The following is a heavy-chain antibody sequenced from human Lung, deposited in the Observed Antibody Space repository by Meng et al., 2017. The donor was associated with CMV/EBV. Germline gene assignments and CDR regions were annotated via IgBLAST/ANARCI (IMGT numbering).Heavy chain of an antibody. CDR1: GGSFSAYY. CDR3: ARGGDHGDGGFDY. CDR2: INHSGST. V-gene: IGHV4-34*01. J-gene: IGHJ4*02. Sequence: SETLSLXCAVYGGSFSAYYWNWIRQPPGKGLEWIGEINHSGSTNYNPSLKSRVTISVDTSKNQFSLKLSSVTAADTAVYSCARGGDHGDGGFDYWGQGALVTVSS. D-gene: IGHD4-17*01.